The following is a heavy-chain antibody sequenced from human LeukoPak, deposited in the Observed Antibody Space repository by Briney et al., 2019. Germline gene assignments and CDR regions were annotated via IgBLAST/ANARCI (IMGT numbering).Heavy chain of an antibody. V-gene: IGHV3-74*01. CDR1: GFTFSSYW. Sequence: GGSLRLSCAASGFTFSSYWMHWVRQAPGKGLVWVSRINTDGSSTSYADSVKGRFTISRDNAKNTLYLQMNSLRAEDTAVYYCASGLAARPPYYFDYWGQGTLVTVSS. J-gene: IGHJ4*02. CDR2: INTDGSST. CDR3: ASGLAARPPYYFDY. D-gene: IGHD6-6*01.